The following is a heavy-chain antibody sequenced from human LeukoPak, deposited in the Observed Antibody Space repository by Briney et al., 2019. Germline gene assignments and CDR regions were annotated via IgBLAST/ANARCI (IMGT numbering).Heavy chain of an antibody. CDR2: ISGSGGTT. D-gene: IGHD3-10*01. J-gene: IGHJ6*03. CDR1: GFTLRNYA. Sequence: GGSLRLSCAASGFTLRNYAMSWVRQAPGKGLEWVSAISGSGGTTYYADSVKGRFTISRDNSKNTVYLQMNSLRAEDTAVYYCAKVMKGSERLTMVRGVIIKTAGLYYMDVWGKGTTVTVSS. CDR3: AKVMKGSERLTMVRGVIIKTAGLYYMDV. V-gene: IGHV3-23*01.